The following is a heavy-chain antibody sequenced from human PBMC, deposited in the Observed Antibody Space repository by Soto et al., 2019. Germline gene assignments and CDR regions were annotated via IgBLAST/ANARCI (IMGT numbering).Heavy chain of an antibody. CDR1: GFTFSDYA. D-gene: IGHD2-8*01. V-gene: IGHV3-23*01. Sequence: PGGSLRLSCVASGFTFSDYAMTWVRQAPGKGLEWVSVISATGATTYYADSVRGRFTISRDNSKNTLNLQMNDLRAEDTAVYYCARDNCTNGVCYYYYGMDVWGQGTTVTVSS. CDR2: ISATGATT. CDR3: ARDNCTNGVCYYYYGMDV. J-gene: IGHJ6*02.